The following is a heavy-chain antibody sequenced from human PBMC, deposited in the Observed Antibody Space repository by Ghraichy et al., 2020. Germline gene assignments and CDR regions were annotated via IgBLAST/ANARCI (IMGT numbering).Heavy chain of an antibody. Sequence: GGSLRLSCAASGFTFSSYGMHWVRQAPGKGLEWVAVISYDGSNKYYADSVKGRFTISRDNSKNTLYLQMNSLRAEDTAVYYCAKDWRSGSYLLDYWGQGTLVTVSS. CDR2: ISYDGSNK. V-gene: IGHV3-30*18. D-gene: IGHD1-26*01. CDR1: GFTFSSYG. J-gene: IGHJ4*02. CDR3: AKDWRSGSYLLDY.